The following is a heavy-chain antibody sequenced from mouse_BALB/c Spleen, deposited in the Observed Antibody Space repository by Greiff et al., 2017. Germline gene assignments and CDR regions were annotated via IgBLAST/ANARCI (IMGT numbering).Heavy chain of an antibody. CDR1: GYAFTNYL. CDR2: INPGSGGT. J-gene: IGHJ4*01. CDR3: ARGGKGEDYAMDY. Sequence: QVQLQQSGAELVRPGTSVKVSCKASGYAFTNYLIEWVKQRPGQGLEWIGVINPGSGGTNYNEKFKGKATLTADKSSSTAYMQLSSLTSDDSAVYFCARGGKGEDYAMDYWGQGTSVTVSS. D-gene: IGHD1-3*01. V-gene: IGHV1-54*01.